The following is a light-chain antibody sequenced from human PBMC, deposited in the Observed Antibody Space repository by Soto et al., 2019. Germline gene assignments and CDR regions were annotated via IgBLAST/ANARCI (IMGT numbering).Light chain of an antibody. CDR1: QSVTSTY. V-gene: IGKV3-20*01. CDR3: QQYVSPPIT. J-gene: IGKJ5*01. CDR2: GAS. Sequence: EIVLTQTPGTLSLSPGERDTLSCRVSQSVTSTYLGWYQQKPGQAPSLLIYGASSRATGIPDRFSGSGSGTDFTLTISRLEPEDFAVYYCQQYVSPPITFGQGTRLEI.